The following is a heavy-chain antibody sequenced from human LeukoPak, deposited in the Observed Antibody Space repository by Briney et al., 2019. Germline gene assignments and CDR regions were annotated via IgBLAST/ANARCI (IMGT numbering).Heavy chain of an antibody. CDR2: ISNNGGYT. J-gene: IGHJ3*02. CDR1: GFTFSSSA. Sequence: GGSLRLSCAASGFTFSSSAMSWVRQAPGKGLEWVSAISNNGGYTYYADSVQGRFTISRDNSKNTLYLQMNSLRAEDTAVYYCAKVKGRLVAFDIWGQGTMVTVSS. V-gene: IGHV3-23*01. CDR3: AKVKGRLVAFDI. D-gene: IGHD2-15*01.